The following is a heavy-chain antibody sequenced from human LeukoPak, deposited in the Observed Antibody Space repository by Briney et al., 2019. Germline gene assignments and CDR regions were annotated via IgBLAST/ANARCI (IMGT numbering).Heavy chain of an antibody. CDR3: AREPRYYGYYYYYMDF. D-gene: IGHD3-10*01. CDR2: IYSGGTT. CDR1: GFTVSSNY. J-gene: IGHJ6*03. V-gene: IGHV3-66*01. Sequence: GGSLRLSCAASGFTVSSNYMTWVRQAPGKGLEWVSVIYSGGTTYYADSVKGRFTISRDNSKNTLYLQMNTLRAEDTAVYYCAREPRYYGYYYYYMDFWGKGTTVTISS.